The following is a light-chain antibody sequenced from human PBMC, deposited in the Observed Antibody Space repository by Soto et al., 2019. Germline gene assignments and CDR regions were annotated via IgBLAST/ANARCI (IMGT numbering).Light chain of an antibody. V-gene: IGKV3-20*01. J-gene: IGKJ1*01. CDR1: QSISRY. CDR3: QQANSLPRT. Sequence: IVLTQSPGTLSLSPGERTTLSCRASQSISRYLAWYQQKPGQGPRLLIYGASSRATGTPDRFSGSGSGTDFTLTISSLQPEDFATYYCQQANSLPRTFGQGTKVDIK. CDR2: GAS.